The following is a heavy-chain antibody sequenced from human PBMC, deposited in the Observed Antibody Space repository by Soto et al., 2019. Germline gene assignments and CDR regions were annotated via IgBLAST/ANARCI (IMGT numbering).Heavy chain of an antibody. CDR3: ARDSSMYSSGWALGFDP. Sequence: GGSLRLSCAASGFTFSSYSMNWVRQAPGKGLEWVSSISSSSSYIYYADSVKGRFTISRDNAKNSLYLQMNSLRAEDTAVYYCARDSSMYSSGWALGFDPWGQGTLVTVSS. CDR2: ISSSSSYI. V-gene: IGHV3-21*01. J-gene: IGHJ5*02. D-gene: IGHD6-19*01. CDR1: GFTFSSYS.